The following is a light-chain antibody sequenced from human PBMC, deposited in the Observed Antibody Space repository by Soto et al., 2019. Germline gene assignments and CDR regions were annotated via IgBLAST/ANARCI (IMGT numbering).Light chain of an antibody. CDR2: DVS. J-gene: IGLJ1*01. CDR3: SSYTSSSTRV. V-gene: IGLV2-14*01. CDR1: SSDVGGYNY. Sequence: QSVLAQPASVSGSPGQSITISCTGTSSDVGGYNYVSWYQQHPGKAHKLMIYDVSNRPSGVSNRFSGSKSGNTASLTISVLQAEDEADYYCSSYTSSSTRVFGTGTKGTVL.